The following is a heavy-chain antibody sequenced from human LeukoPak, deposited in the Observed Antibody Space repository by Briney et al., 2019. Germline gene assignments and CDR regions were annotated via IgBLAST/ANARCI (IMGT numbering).Heavy chain of an antibody. CDR2: INPNSGGT. Sequence: ASVKVSCKVSGYTLTELSMHWVRQAPGQGLEWMGWINPNSGGTNYAQKFQGRVTMTRDTSISTAYMELSRLRSDDTAVYYGARDYCSSTGCYSLRGDYWGQGTLVTVSS. CDR1: GYTLTELS. D-gene: IGHD2-2*01. J-gene: IGHJ4*02. CDR3: ARDYCSSTGCYSLRGDY. V-gene: IGHV1-2*02.